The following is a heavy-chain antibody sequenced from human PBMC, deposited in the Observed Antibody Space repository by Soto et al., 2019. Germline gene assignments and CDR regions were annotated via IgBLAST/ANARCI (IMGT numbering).Heavy chain of an antibody. J-gene: IGHJ6*02. V-gene: IGHV4-4*07. Sequence: PSETLSLTCTVSGGSISSYYWSWIRQPAGKGLEWIGRIYTSGSTNYNPSLKSRVTMSVDTSKNQFSLKLSSVTAADTAVYFCARVPSPFDFYYAMDVWGQGTTVTVSS. CDR1: GGSISSYY. CDR2: IYTSGST. D-gene: IGHD3-16*01. CDR3: ARVPSPFDFYYAMDV.